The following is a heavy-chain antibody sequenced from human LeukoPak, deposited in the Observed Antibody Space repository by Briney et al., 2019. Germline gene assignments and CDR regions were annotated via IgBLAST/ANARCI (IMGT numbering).Heavy chain of an antibody. J-gene: IGHJ6*02. CDR2: INPNSGGT. CDR1: GYTFTGYY. CDR3: ATMLWFGELYGMDV. V-gene: IGHV1-2*02. Sequence: ASVKVSCKASGYTFTGYYMHWVRQAPGQGLEWMGWINPNSGGTNYAQKFQGRVTMTRDTSISTAYMELSSLRSDDTAVYYCATMLWFGELYGMDVWGQGTTVTVSS. D-gene: IGHD3-10*01.